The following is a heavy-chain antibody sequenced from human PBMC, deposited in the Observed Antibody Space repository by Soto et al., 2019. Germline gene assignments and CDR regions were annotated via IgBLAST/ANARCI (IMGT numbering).Heavy chain of an antibody. CDR1: GGSFSGYY. CDR3: ARDPTVAGSSAAYFDY. J-gene: IGHJ4*02. Sequence: SETLSLTCAVYGGSFSGYYWSWIRQPPGKGLEWIGEINHSGSTNYDPSLKSRVTISVDTSKNQFSLKLSSVTAADTAVYCCARDPTVAGSSAAYFDYWGQGTLVTVSS. V-gene: IGHV4-34*01. D-gene: IGHD6-6*01. CDR2: INHSGST.